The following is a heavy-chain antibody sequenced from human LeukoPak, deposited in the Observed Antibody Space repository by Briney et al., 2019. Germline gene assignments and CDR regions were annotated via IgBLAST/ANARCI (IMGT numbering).Heavy chain of an antibody. CDR3: TRGRGDISSQRIDV. D-gene: IGHD3-3*02. V-gene: IGHV4-4*07. CDR1: GGPISNYY. CDR2: IYTIGNT. J-gene: IGHJ6*02. Sequence: SETLSLTCTVSGGPISNYYWSWIRQHAGKGLEWIGRIYTIGNTKYNPPLKSRVTMSVDTSKNQFSLKLSSVTAADTAIYYCTRGRGDISSQRIDVWGQGTTVTVS.